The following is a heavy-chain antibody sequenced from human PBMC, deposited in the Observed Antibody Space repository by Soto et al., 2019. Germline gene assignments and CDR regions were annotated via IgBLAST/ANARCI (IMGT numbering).Heavy chain of an antibody. J-gene: IGHJ4*02. V-gene: IGHV3-21*06. CDR1: GFAFNSYT. Sequence: LRLSCAASGFAFNSYTMNWVRQAPGKGLEWVSSISRSSDYIYYADSVKGRFSISRDNAKNLLYLQMNSLRAEDTAVYYCARGVDDWGPGTMVTVYS. CDR3: ARGVDD. CDR2: ISRSSDYI.